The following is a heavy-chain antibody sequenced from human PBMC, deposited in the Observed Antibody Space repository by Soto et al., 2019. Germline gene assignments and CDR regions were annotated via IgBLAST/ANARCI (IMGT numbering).Heavy chain of an antibody. CDR2: ISGSGRIT. V-gene: IGHV3-23*01. J-gene: IGHJ1*01. D-gene: IGHD3-9*01. Sequence: GGSLRLSCAASGFTFSSYAMSWVRRAPGKGLEWVSGISGSGRITKYADSVKGQFIISRDNFKNTLFLQMNSLRAEDTAVYYCAKDVHYDIVTGIEYFHHWAQGTLVTVSS. CDR3: AKDVHYDIVTGIEYFHH. CDR1: GFTFSSYA.